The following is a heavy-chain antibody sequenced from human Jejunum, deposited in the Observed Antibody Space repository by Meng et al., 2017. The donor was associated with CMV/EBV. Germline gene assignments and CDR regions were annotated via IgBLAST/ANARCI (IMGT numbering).Heavy chain of an antibody. CDR3: ARDPKSSSWYHFDS. V-gene: IGHV4-59*01. CDR2: DRGST. J-gene: IGHJ4*02. Sequence: IVSGASISSYYWGWIRQPPGKGLGWIAYDRGSTNYNPSLGSRVTISLDTSKNQFSLKLRSVTAADTAVYYCARDPKSSSWYHFDSWGQGTLVTVSS. D-gene: IGHD6-13*01. CDR1: GASISSYY.